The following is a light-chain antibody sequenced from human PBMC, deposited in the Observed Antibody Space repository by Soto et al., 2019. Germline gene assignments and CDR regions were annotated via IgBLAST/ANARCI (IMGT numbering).Light chain of an antibody. CDR3: QQYNSYWWT. V-gene: IGKV1-5*01. CDR2: DAS. J-gene: IGKJ1*01. CDR1: QSIKTW. Sequence: DIQMTQSPSALSASVGDRVTITCRASQSIKTWLAWYQRKPGRAPNLLIYDASSLQSGVPSRFSGSGSGTEFTLTISSLQPDDFATYYCQQYNSYWWTFGQGTKVDIK.